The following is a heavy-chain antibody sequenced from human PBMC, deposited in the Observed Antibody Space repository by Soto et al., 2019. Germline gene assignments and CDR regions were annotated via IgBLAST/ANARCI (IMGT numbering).Heavy chain of an antibody. CDR3: ARGEYSSGWWVSAFDI. D-gene: IGHD6-19*01. Sequence: PGGSLRLSCAAPGFTFSSYGMHWVRQAPGKGLEWVAVIWYDGSNKYYADSVKGRFTISRDNSKNTLYLQMNSLRAEDTAVYYCARGEYSSGWWVSAFDIWGQGTMVTVSS. CDR2: IWYDGSNK. CDR1: GFTFSSYG. J-gene: IGHJ3*02. V-gene: IGHV3-33*01.